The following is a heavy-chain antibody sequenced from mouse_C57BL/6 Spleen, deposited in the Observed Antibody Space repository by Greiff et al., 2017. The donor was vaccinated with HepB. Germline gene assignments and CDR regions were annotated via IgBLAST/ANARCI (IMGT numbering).Heavy chain of an antibody. CDR1: GYTFTDYY. D-gene: IGHD1-1*01. V-gene: IGHV1-19*01. CDR2: INPYNGGT. J-gene: IGHJ1*03. CDR3: ARPGVITTVGAWYFDV. Sequence: VQLQQSGPVLVKPGASVKMSCKASGYTFTDYYMNWVKQSHGKSLEWIGVINPYNGGTSYNQKFKGKATLTVDKSSSTAYMELNSLTSEDSAVYYCARPGVITTVGAWYFDVWGTGTTVTVSS.